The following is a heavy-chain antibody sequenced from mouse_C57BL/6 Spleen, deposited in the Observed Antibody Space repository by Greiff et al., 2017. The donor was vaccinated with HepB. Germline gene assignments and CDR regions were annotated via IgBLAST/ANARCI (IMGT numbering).Heavy chain of an antibody. V-gene: IGHV2-2*01. CDR3: ARPAYYSNWYFDV. J-gene: IGHJ1*03. Sequence: VQLVESGPGLVQPSQSLSITCTVSGFSLTSYGVHWVRQSPGKGLEWLGVIWSGGSTDYNAAFISRLSISKDNSKSQVFFKMNSLQADDTAIYYCARPAYYSNWYFDVWGTGTTVTVSS. CDR1: GFSLTSYG. D-gene: IGHD2-5*01. CDR2: IWSGGST.